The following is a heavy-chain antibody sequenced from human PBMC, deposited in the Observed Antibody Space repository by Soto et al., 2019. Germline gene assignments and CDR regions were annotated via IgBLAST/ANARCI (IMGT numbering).Heavy chain of an antibody. V-gene: IGHV3-23*01. CDR3: AKDRGGSYYHFDY. J-gene: IGHJ4*02. D-gene: IGHD1-26*01. CDR2: ISDSGGST. CDR1: GFTFSSYA. Sequence: EVQLLESGGGLVQPGGSLRLSCAVSGFTFSSYAMSWVRQAPGKGLEWVSAISDSGGSTYYADSVKGRFTISRDNSKSPLYLQVNSLRAEDTAVYYCAKDRGGSYYHFDYWGQGTLVTVST.